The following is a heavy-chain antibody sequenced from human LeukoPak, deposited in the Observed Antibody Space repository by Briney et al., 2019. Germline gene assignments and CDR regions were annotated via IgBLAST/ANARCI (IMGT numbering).Heavy chain of an antibody. V-gene: IGHV3-66*02. D-gene: IGHD6-19*01. J-gene: IGHJ4*02. CDR1: GFTVNNNY. CDR2: IYSGGST. Sequence: GGSLRLSCAASGFTVNNNYMSWVRQAPGKVLEWVSVIYSGGSTYYADSVKGRFTISRDNSKNTLYHQMNSLRAEDTAVYYCARGASLYSSGWYYAYWGQGTLVTVSS. CDR3: ARGASLYSSGWYYAY.